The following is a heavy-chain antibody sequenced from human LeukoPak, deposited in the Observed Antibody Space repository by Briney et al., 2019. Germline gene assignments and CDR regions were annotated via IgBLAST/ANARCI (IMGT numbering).Heavy chain of an antibody. J-gene: IGHJ4*02. CDR1: GDSINNYY. CDR3: ASGDIEMATIFDY. V-gene: IGHV4-59*01. CDR2: AHYSGTA. Sequence: SETLSLTCTVPGDSINNYYWSWIRQPPGKGLEWVGYAHYSGTATYNPSLKSRVSMSIDTSKNQFSLRLSSVTASDTAVYYRASGDIEMATIFDYWGQGSLVTVSS. D-gene: IGHD5-24*01.